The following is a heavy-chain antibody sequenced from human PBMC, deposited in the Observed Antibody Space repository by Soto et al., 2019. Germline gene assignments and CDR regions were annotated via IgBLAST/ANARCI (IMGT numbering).Heavy chain of an antibody. J-gene: IGHJ4*02. Sequence: ASVEVSCQASGYTFTGYYMHWVRQAPGQGLEWMGWINPNNGGADYAQSFQGRVTLTRDASINTAYMDLTRLTSGDAAVYYCARSSTYNFDSSGYYDYWGQGTLVTVSS. D-gene: IGHD3-22*01. CDR2: INPNNGGA. V-gene: IGHV1-2*02. CDR1: GYTFTGYY. CDR3: ARSSTYNFDSSGYYDY.